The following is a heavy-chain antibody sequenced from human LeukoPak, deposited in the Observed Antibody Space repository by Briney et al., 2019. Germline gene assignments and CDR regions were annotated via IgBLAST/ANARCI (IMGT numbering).Heavy chain of an antibody. Sequence: PGGSLRLSCAASGFTFSSYAMSWVRQAPGKGLEWVAVISYGGSNKYYADSVKGRFTISRDNSKNTLCLQMNSLRAEDTAVYYCAKSHGSGLYYFDYWGRGTLVTVSS. D-gene: IGHD2-15*01. J-gene: IGHJ4*02. CDR3: AKSHGSGLYYFDY. CDR1: GFTFSSYA. V-gene: IGHV3-30*18. CDR2: ISYGGSNK.